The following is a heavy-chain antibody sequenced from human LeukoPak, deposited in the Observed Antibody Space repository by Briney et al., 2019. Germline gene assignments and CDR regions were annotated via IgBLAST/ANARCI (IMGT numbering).Heavy chain of an antibody. CDR3: ARTWSIAARTGVGY. Sequence: GGSLRLSCAASGFTFSSYAMSWVRQAPGKGLEWVSALDDSGSSTYYANSVKGRFTISRDSSKDTLHLQMNSLRAEDTAVYYCARTWSIAARTGVGYWGQGTLVTVSS. D-gene: IGHD6-6*01. J-gene: IGHJ4*02. CDR1: GFTFSSYA. V-gene: IGHV3-23*01. CDR2: LDDSGSST.